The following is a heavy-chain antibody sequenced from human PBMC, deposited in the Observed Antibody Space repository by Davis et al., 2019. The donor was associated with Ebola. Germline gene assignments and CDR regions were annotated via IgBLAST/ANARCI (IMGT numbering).Heavy chain of an antibody. Sequence: GGSLRLSCAASGFTFSSYGMHWVRQAPGKGLEWVAVIWYDGSNKYYADSVKGRFTISRDNSKNTLYLQMNSLRAEDTAVYYCARGLYSGSYYEGMDVWGQGTTVTVSS. J-gene: IGHJ6*02. V-gene: IGHV3-33*01. CDR3: ARGLYSGSYYEGMDV. CDR2: IWYDGSNK. D-gene: IGHD1-26*01. CDR1: GFTFSSYG.